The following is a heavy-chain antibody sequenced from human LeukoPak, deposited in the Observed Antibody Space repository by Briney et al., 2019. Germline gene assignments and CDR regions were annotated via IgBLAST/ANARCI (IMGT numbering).Heavy chain of an antibody. CDR2: ISSSSSTI. Sequence: KPGGSLRLSCAASGFTFSDYYMSWIRQAPGKGLEWVSYISSSSSTIYYADSVKGRFTISRDNAKNSLYLQMNSLRAEDTAVYYCARESTVEEINYFDYWGQGTLVTVSS. CDR3: ARESTVEEINYFDY. CDR1: GFTFSDYY. V-gene: IGHV3-11*04. J-gene: IGHJ4*02.